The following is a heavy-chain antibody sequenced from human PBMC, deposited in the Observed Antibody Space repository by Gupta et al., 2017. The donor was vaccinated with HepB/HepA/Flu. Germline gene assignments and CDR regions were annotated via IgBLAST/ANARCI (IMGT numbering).Heavy chain of an antibody. Sequence: QVQLQESCPGLVKPSQTLSLTCTVSGAPITSGGYYWTWIRQHPGKGLEWIGYIYYTGRTYYKPSLESRVNMSADTSKNQFSLKLTYVTAADTAVYYCARDGSSVYNYFDPWGQGTLVTVSS. CDR1: GAPITSGGYY. J-gene: IGHJ5*02. V-gene: IGHV4-31*03. D-gene: IGHD2-15*01. CDR2: IYYTGRT. CDR3: ARDGSSVYNYFDP.